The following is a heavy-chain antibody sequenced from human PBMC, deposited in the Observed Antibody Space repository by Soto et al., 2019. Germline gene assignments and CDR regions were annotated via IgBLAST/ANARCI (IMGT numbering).Heavy chain of an antibody. CDR1: GFTFSSYA. CDR2: ISYDGSNK. D-gene: IGHD3-10*01. J-gene: IGHJ6*02. CDR3: ARDLSNYGSGSLDV. V-gene: IGHV3-30-3*01. Sequence: SLRLSCAASGFTFSSYAMHWVRQAPGKGLEWVAVISYDGSNKYYADSVKGRFTISRDNSKNTLYLQMNSLRAEDTAVYYCARDLSNYGSGSLDVWGQGTTVTVSS.